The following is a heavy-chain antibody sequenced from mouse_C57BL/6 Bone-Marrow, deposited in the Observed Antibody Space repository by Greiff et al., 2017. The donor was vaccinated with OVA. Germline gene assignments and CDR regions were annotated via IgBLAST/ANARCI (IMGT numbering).Heavy chain of an antibody. D-gene: IGHD1-1*01. CDR2: YPGSGNTY. J-gene: IGHJ3*01. CDR3: RHYYGSSYSSWFAY. Sequence: VQLQQSGPELVKPGASVKMSCKASGYTFTDYYMHWVKQKPGKGLEWIGEIYPGSGNTYYNAKFKGKATLTADPSSSTAYMQLSSLTSEDSAVYFCARHYYGSSYSSWFAYWGQGTLVTVSA. CDR1: YTFTDYYM. V-gene: IGHV1-83*01.